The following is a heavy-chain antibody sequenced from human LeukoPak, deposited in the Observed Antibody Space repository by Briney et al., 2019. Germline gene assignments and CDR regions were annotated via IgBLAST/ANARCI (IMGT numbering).Heavy chain of an antibody. CDR2: IYYSGST. J-gene: IGHJ3*02. D-gene: IGHD6-19*01. CDR3: ARLYSSGAFDI. CDR1: GFTFDDYA. Sequence: GSLRLSCAASGFTFDDYAMHWVRQAPGKGLEWIGYIYYSGSTNYNPSLKSRVTISVDTSKNQFSLKLSSVTAADTAVYYCARLYSSGAFDIWGQGTMVTVSS. V-gene: IGHV4-59*08.